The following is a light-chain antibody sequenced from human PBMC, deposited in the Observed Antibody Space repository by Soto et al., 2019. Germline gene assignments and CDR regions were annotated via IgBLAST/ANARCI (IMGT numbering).Light chain of an antibody. J-gene: IGKJ5*01. CDR3: QQYNNWPPIT. CDR2: GAS. CDR1: QRVSDN. Sequence: EIVMTQSPATLSVSPGERATLSCRASQRVSDNLAWYQQKPDQAPRLLIYGASTRATGVPARFSGGGSETDFTLTISSVQSEDFAVYYCQQYNNWPPITFGQGTRLEIK. V-gene: IGKV3-15*01.